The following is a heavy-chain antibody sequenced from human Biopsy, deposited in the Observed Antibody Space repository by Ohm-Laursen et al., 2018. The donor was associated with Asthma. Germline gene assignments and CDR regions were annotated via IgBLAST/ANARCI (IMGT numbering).Heavy chain of an antibody. J-gene: IGHJ3*02. D-gene: IGHD4-23*01. Sequence: SLRLSCAASAFTFSQSGMHWVRQAPGKGLEWVALISSDGHNKYYKDSVKGRFTISRDNSKLRLYLEINSLRVEDSAVYYCARESGQDSGGTGAFDRWGQGIMVAVSS. V-gene: IGHV3-30*03. CDR1: AFTFSQSG. CDR2: ISSDGHNK. CDR3: ARESGQDSGGTGAFDR.